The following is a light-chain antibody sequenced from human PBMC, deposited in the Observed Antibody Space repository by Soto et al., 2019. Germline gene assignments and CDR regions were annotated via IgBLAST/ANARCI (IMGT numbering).Light chain of an antibody. V-gene: IGKV3-20*01. CDR3: QQYGTSPPWT. J-gene: IGKJ1*01. CDR2: GAS. CDR1: QSVSSSY. Sequence: EIVLTQSPGTLSLSPGERATLSCRASQSVSSSYLAWYQQKVGQAPRLLIYGASSRATDIPDGFSGSGSGTDFTLTISRLEPEDFAVYYCQQYGTSPPWTFGQGTKVDIK.